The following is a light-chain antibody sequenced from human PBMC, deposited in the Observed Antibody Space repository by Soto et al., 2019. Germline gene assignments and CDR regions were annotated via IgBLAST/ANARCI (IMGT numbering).Light chain of an antibody. CDR1: QSVRSTY. Sequence: EIVLTQSPGTLSLSPGERATLSCRASQSVRSTYLAWYQQKPGQAPRLLIYGASSRATGIPDRFSGSGSGTDFTLTISRLEPEDCAVYYCQRYGSSPWTFGQGTKVEIK. J-gene: IGKJ1*01. V-gene: IGKV3-20*01. CDR2: GAS. CDR3: QRYGSSPWT.